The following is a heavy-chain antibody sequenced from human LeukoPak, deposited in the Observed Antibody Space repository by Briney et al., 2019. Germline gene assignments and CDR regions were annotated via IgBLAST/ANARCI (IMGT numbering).Heavy chain of an antibody. J-gene: IGHJ4*02. D-gene: IGHD4-23*01. V-gene: IGHV4-34*01. CDR1: GGSFSGYY. Sequence: SETLSLTCAVYGGSFSGYYWSWIRQPPGKGLEWIGEINHGGSTNYNPSLKSRVTISVDTSKNQFSLKLSSVTAADTAVYYCASRIAGGNGASDYWGQGTLVTVSS. CDR2: INHGGST. CDR3: ASRIAGGNGASDY.